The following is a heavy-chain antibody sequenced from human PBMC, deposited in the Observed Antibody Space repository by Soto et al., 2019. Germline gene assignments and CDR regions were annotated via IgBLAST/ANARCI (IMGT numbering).Heavy chain of an antibody. Sequence: NPGGSLRLSCAASGFTFSSYSMNWVRQAPGKGLEWVSSISSSSSYIYYADSVKGRFTISRDNSKNTLYLQMDSLRAEDTAVYHCAKGSKKSITIFAVVMDNWFDIWGQGSLVTVSS. CDR1: GFTFSSYS. D-gene: IGHD3-3*01. CDR2: ISSSSSYI. CDR3: AKGSKKSITIFAVVMDNWFDI. V-gene: IGHV3-21*04. J-gene: IGHJ5*02.